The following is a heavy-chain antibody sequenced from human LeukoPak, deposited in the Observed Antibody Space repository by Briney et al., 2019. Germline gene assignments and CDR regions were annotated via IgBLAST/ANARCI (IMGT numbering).Heavy chain of an antibody. D-gene: IGHD6-13*01. J-gene: IGHJ4*02. CDR1: GYTFTNYY. CDR2: INPRGGST. Sequence: ASVTVSFMASGYTFTNYYMHWLRQPPGQGLEWMGTINPRGGSTNYAQMFQGRVTMTRDTSTSTVYMELNSLRSEDTAVYYCARDLSSSWYFDYWGQGTLVTVSS. CDR3: ARDLSSSWYFDY. V-gene: IGHV1-46*01.